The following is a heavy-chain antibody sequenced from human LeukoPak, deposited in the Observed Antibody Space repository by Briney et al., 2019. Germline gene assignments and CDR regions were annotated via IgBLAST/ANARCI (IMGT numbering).Heavy chain of an antibody. CDR1: GFTFNTYS. J-gene: IGHJ4*02. CDR2: ITSGSNHI. CDR3: AKSRGVAGFDY. Sequence: PGGSLRPSCAASGFTFNTYSMIWVRQAPGKGLEWLSSITSGSNHIYYADSVKGRFTISRDNSKNTLYLQMNSLRAEDTAVYYCAKSRGVAGFDYWGQGTLVTVSS. D-gene: IGHD6-19*01. V-gene: IGHV3-21*04.